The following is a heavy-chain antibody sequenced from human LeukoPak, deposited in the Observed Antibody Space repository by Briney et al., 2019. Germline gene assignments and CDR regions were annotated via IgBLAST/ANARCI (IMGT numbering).Heavy chain of an antibody. CDR1: GFTFNTYS. CDR3: AKDIDYGDY. J-gene: IGHJ4*02. CDR2: IRYDGSNK. D-gene: IGHD3-16*01. V-gene: IGHV3-30*02. Sequence: GGSLRLSCAASGFTFNTYSMNWLRQAPGKGLEWVAFIRYDGSNKYYADSVKGRFTISRDNSKNTLYLQMNSLRAEDTAVYYCAKDIDYGDYWGQGTLVTVSS.